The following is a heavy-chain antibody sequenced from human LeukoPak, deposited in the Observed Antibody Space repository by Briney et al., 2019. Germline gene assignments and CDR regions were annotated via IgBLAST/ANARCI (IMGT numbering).Heavy chain of an antibody. CDR1: GFTFNTYA. Sequence: PGGSLRLSCAASGFTFNTYAMTWVRQAPGKGLEWVSAISGSGGSTYYADSVKGRFTISRDNSKNTLYLQMNSLRAEDTAVYYCARSKLPGIAVYWGQGTLVTVSS. CDR2: ISGSGGST. CDR3: ARSKLPGIAVY. J-gene: IGHJ4*02. D-gene: IGHD6-19*01. V-gene: IGHV3-23*01.